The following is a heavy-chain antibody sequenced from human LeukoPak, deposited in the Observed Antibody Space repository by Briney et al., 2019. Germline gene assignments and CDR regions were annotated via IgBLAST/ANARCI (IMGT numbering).Heavy chain of an antibody. D-gene: IGHD5-18*01. CDR2: IYYSGST. CDR1: GGSISSSSYY. CDR3: ARDKSGSPDTYSYGPVDFDY. Sequence: SETLSLTCTVSGGSISSSSYYWGWIRQPPGKGLEWIGSIYYSGSTYYNPSLKSRVTISVDTSKNQFSLKLSSVTAADTAVYYCARDKSGSPDTYSYGPVDFDYWGQGTLVTVSS. J-gene: IGHJ4*02. V-gene: IGHV4-39*07.